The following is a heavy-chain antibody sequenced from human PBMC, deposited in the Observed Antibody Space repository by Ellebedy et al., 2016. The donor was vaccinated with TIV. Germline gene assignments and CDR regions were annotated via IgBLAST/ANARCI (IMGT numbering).Heavy chain of an antibody. CDR3: AKDSSDYDDSGGYYGPTDGCDI. D-gene: IGHD3-22*01. V-gene: IGHV3-23*01. J-gene: IGHJ3*02. CDR2: ISASRATI. CDR1: GFSFSNYA. Sequence: PGGSLRLPCEASGFSFSNYAMNWVRQASGKWPVWVSSISASRATIYYANSVKGRFTIYRDHSKNMVYLEMNSLRAEDTALYYCAKDSSDYDDSGGYYGPTDGCDIWGQGTKVTISS.